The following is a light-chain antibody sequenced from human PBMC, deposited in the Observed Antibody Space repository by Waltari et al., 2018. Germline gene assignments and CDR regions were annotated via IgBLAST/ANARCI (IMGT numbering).Light chain of an antibody. CDR2: DVN. V-gene: IGLV2-11*01. J-gene: IGLJ2*01. Sequence: QSALTQPRSVSGSPGQSVTISCTGTSRAIGSFAFVSLYQQYPGQAPKLMIYDVNKRPPGVPDRFSASKSGNTASLTISGLLNEDEADYYCCSYAGADTSVLFGGGTTVTVL. CDR3: CSYAGADTSVL. CDR1: SRAIGSFAF.